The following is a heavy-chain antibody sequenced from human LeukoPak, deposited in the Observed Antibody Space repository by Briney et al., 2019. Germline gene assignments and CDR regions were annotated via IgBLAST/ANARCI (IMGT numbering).Heavy chain of an antibody. CDR2: KYYSGST. D-gene: IGHD3-9*01. J-gene: IGHJ3*02. Sequence: SETLSLTCTVSGASIISYYWSWIRQPPGKGLEWIAYKYYSGSTDSNPSLKSRVSISVDTSKNQFSLKLSSVTAADTAIYYCARHRFAWYDFDIWGQGTMVTVSS. V-gene: IGHV4-59*08. CDR3: ARHRFAWYDFDI. CDR1: GASIISYY.